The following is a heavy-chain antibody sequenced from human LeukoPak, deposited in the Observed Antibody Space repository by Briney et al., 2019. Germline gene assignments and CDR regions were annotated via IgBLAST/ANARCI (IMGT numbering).Heavy chain of an antibody. V-gene: IGHV3-74*01. J-gene: IGHJ4*02. Sequence: GGSLRLSCAASGFTFSSYWMHWVRQAPGKGLVWVPRINSDGSSTSYADSVKGRFTISRDNAKNTLYLQMNSLRAEDTAVYYCARDHVTPGLLFDYWGQGTLVTVSS. D-gene: IGHD2/OR15-2a*01. CDR1: GFTFSSYW. CDR3: ARDHVTPGLLFDY. CDR2: INSDGSST.